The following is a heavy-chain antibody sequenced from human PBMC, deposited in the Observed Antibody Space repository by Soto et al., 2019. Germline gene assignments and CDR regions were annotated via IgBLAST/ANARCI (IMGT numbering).Heavy chain of an antibody. CDR2: ISGYNGDT. D-gene: IGHD5-18*01. Sequence: QVQLVQSGAEVKTPGASVKVSCKASGYSFTTYGISWVRQAPGQGLEWMGWISGYNGDTNNAQKFQGRVTMIKDTSTSTAYMELRSLRSDDTAVYYCARDARSADTVPGVGYFDLWGRGTLVTVSS. J-gene: IGHJ2*01. CDR1: GYSFTTYG. V-gene: IGHV1-18*01. CDR3: ARDARSADTVPGVGYFDL.